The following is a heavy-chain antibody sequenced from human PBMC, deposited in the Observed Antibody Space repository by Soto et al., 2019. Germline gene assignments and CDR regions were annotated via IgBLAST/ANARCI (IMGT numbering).Heavy chain of an antibody. J-gene: IGHJ4*02. CDR2: IKQDGSER. V-gene: IGHV3-7*05. D-gene: IGHD2-8*01. Sequence: EVQLVESGGGLVQPGGSLRLSCAASGFTFSDFWVTWVRQAPGKGLEWVANIKQDGSERYYVDSVKGRFTISRDNAKNSLFLQMNSLRAEDAAVYYCARSEVYSFDFWGQGTRVTVSS. CDR3: ARSEVYSFDF. CDR1: GFTFSDFW.